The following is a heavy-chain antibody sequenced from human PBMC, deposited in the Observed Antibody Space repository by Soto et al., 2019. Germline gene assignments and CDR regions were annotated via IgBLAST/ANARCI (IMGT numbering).Heavy chain of an antibody. Sequence: GGSLRLSCAASGFTFSSYAMSWVRQAPGKGLEWVSAISGSGGSTYYADSVKGRFTISRDNSKNTLYLQMNSLRAEDTAVYYCAKAIAVDILTGYYTWYFDLWGRGTLVTVSS. V-gene: IGHV3-23*01. CDR1: GFTFSSYA. CDR2: ISGSGGST. D-gene: IGHD3-9*01. J-gene: IGHJ2*01. CDR3: AKAIAVDILTGYYTWYFDL.